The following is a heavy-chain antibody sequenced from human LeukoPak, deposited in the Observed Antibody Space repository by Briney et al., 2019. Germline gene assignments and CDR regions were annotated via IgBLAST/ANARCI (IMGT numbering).Heavy chain of an antibody. V-gene: IGHV3-30*18. CDR2: ISYDGSNK. D-gene: IGHD2-2*01. Sequence: GGSLRLSCAASGFTFSSYGMHWVRQAPGRGLEWVAVISYDGSNKYYADSVKGRFTISRDNSKNTLYLQMNSLRAEDTAVYYCAKQIVVVPAAMMPVDYWGQGTLVTVSS. CDR3: AKQIVVVPAAMMPVDY. J-gene: IGHJ4*02. CDR1: GFTFSSYG.